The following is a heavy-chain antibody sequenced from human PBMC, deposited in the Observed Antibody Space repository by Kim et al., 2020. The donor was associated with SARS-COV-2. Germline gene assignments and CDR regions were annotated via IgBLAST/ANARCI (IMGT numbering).Heavy chain of an antibody. CDR3: ARDLKTVTPPHLENWFDP. J-gene: IGHJ5*02. V-gene: IGHV3-21*01. Sequence: GGSLRLSCAASGFTFSSYSMNWVRQAPGKGLEWVSSISSSSSYIYYADSVKGRFTISRDNAKNSLYLQMNSLRAEDTAVYYCARDLKTVTPPHLENWFDPWGQGTLVTVSS. CDR1: GFTFSSYS. D-gene: IGHD4-17*01. CDR2: ISSSSSYI.